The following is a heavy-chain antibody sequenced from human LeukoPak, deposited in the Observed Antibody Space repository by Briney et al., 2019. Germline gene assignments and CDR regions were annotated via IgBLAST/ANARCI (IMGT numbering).Heavy chain of an antibody. CDR1: GGSISNFY. CDR2: IYASGST. J-gene: IGHJ4*02. V-gene: IGHV4-4*07. Sequence: PSETLSLTCTVSGGSISNFYWTWIRQPAGKGLEWIGRIYASGSTNYNPSLKSRVAMSVDTSKNQFSLNLTSVTAADTAVYYCARGGIEYTSSSLDYWGQGTLVIVSS. D-gene: IGHD6-6*01. CDR3: ARGGIEYTSSSLDY.